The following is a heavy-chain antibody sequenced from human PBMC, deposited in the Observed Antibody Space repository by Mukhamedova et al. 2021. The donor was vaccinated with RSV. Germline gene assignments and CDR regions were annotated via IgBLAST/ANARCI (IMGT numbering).Heavy chain of an antibody. D-gene: IGHD3-22*01. CDR2: IYPGDSDT. V-gene: IGHV5-51*01. CDR3: AATVGYYYDSSGQGYFDY. Sequence: IGWVRQMPGKGLEWMGIIYPGDSDTRYSPSFQGQVTISADKSISTAYLQWSSLKASDTAMYYCAATVGYYYDSSGQGYFDYWGQ. J-gene: IGHJ4*02.